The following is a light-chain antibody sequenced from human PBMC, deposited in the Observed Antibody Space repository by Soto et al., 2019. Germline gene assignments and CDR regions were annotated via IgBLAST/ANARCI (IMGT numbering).Light chain of an antibody. Sequence: EIVLTQSPGTLSLSPGARATLSCRASQIVSSSYLAWYQQKPGQAPRLLIYGTSSWAPGIPDRFSGSGSGTDFTLTISRLEPEDVAVYYCQQCGGSPMYTFGQGTKLEIK. CDR3: QQCGGSPMYT. CDR2: GTS. CDR1: QIVSSSY. V-gene: IGKV3-20*01. J-gene: IGKJ2*01.